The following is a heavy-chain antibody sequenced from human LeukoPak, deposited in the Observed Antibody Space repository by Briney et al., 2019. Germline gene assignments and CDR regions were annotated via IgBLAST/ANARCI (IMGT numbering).Heavy chain of an antibody. CDR2: IYTSGST. CDR1: GGSISSYY. J-gene: IGHJ6*03. Sequence: SETPSLTCTVSGGSISSYYWSWIRQPPGKGLEWIGYIYTSGSTNYNPSLKSRVTISVDTSKNQFSLKLSSVTAADTAVYYCARRMATTRYYYMDVWGKGTTVTVSS. D-gene: IGHD5-24*01. V-gene: IGHV4-4*09. CDR3: ARRMATTRYYYMDV.